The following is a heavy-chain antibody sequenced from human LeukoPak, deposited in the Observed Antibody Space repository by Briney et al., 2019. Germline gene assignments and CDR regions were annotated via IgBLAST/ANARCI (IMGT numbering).Heavy chain of an antibody. D-gene: IGHD3-22*01. CDR3: AKKGYYDGSGYYMYYFDH. CDR2: ISASGGTA. Sequence: GGSLRLSCAASGFTFSIYAMSWVRQAPGKGLEWVSAISASGGTAYYADSVKGRFTISRDNSKNTLYLQMNSLRAEDTAVYYCAKKGYYDGSGYYMYYFDHRGQGTLVAVSS. J-gene: IGHJ4*02. V-gene: IGHV3-23*01. CDR1: GFTFSIYA.